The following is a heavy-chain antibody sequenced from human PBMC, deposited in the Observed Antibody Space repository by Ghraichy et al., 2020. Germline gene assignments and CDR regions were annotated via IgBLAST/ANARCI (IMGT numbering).Heavy chain of an antibody. CDR1: GGSVSTHY. J-gene: IGHJ4*02. D-gene: IGHD3-22*01. CDR3: VRGRDDTSTYSDFDY. V-gene: IGHV4-59*02. CDR2: IYFSGST. Sequence: ESLNISCTVSGGSVSTHYWSWIRQPPGKGLEWIGCIYFSGSTYYNPSLKSRVTISIDTSKNQFSLKLGSMTAADTAVYYCVRGRDDTSTYSDFDYWGQGALVTVSS.